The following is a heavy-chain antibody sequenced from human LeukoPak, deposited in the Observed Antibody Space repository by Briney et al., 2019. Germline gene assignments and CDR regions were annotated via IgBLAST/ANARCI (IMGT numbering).Heavy chain of an antibody. CDR3: ANTPYSLRVSGGSLYYFDY. CDR2: IYHSGST. D-gene: IGHD2-15*01. J-gene: IGHJ4*02. CDR1: GYSISSGYY. V-gene: IGHV4-38-2*01. Sequence: PSETLSLTCAVSGYSISSGYYWVWIRQPPGKGLEWIGSIYHSGSTYYNPSLKSRVTISVDTSKNQFSLKLSSVTAADTAVYYCANTPYSLRVSGGSLYYFDYWGQGTLVTVSS.